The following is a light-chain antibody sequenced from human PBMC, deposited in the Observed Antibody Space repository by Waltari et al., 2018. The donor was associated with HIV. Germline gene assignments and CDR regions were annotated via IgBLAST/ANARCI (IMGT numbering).Light chain of an antibody. Sequence: EIVMTQSPATLSVSPGERATLSCWASQSVGSNLAWYQQRPGQAPRLLIYGASTRATGIPARFSGSGSGTEFTLTISSLRSEDFVVYYCQQYNNWPPYTFGRGTKLEIK. CDR2: GAS. J-gene: IGKJ2*01. V-gene: IGKV3-15*01. CDR3: QQYNNWPPYT. CDR1: QSVGSN.